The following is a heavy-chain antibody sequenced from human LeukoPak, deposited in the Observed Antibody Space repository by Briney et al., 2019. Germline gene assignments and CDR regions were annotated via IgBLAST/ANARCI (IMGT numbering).Heavy chain of an antibody. D-gene: IGHD7-27*01. CDR2: INPNSGGT. J-gene: IGHJ4*02. CDR3: ARDLSSTPNWELDF. Sequence: GAAVKVSCKASGYTFIHYFIHWVRQAPGQGLEWMGWINPNSGGTEYAQKFQGRVTMTRDTSITTAYMELSSLTSDDTAVYYCARDLSSTPNWELDFWGQGTLVTVSS. CDR1: GYTFIHYF. V-gene: IGHV1-2*02.